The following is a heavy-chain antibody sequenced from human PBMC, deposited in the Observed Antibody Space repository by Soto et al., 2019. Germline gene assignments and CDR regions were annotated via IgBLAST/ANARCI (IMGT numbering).Heavy chain of an antibody. Sequence: GESLKISCKGSGYSFTSYWISWVRQMRGKGLEWMGRIDPSDSYTNHSTSFQGHVTISADKSISTAHLQWRSLKASDTAMYYCARIVVVVAATPNAFDIWGQGTMVTVSS. D-gene: IGHD2-15*01. CDR1: GYSFTSYW. CDR3: ARIVVVVAATPNAFDI. V-gene: IGHV5-10-1*01. J-gene: IGHJ3*02. CDR2: IDPSDSYT.